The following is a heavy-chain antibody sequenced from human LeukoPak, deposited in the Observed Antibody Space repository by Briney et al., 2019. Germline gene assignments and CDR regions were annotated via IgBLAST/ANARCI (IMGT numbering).Heavy chain of an antibody. CDR3: AKQGHYYDSSGYFDY. Sequence: GGSLRLSCAASGFTFSSYGMHWVRQAPGKGLEWVAVISYDGSNKYYADSVKGRFTISRDNSKNTLYLQMNSLRAEDTAVYYCAKQGHYYDSSGYFDYWGQGTLVTVSS. J-gene: IGHJ4*02. CDR1: GFTFSSYG. V-gene: IGHV3-33*05. D-gene: IGHD3-22*01. CDR2: ISYDGSNK.